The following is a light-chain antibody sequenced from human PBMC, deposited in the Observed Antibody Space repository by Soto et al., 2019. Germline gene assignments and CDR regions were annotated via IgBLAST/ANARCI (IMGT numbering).Light chain of an antibody. Sequence: DIQMTQSPSSLSASIGDRVTITCRASQRINSYLNWYQQKPGTAPKLLIYAASNLQSGVPSRFSGSGSGTDFTLTISSLQPEDFATYYCQQSYSGPPTFGPGTNGDIK. CDR2: AAS. V-gene: IGKV1-39*01. J-gene: IGKJ3*01. CDR1: QRINSY. CDR3: QQSYSGPPT.